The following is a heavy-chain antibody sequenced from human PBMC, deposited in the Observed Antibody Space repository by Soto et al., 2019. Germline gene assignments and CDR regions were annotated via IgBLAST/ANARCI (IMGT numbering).Heavy chain of an antibody. CDR1: GFTFSSYA. V-gene: IGHV3-23*01. J-gene: IGHJ3*02. CDR3: AKDSRPLVPAAIGGAFDI. CDR2: ISGSGGST. D-gene: IGHD2-2*01. Sequence: SLRLSCAASGFTFSSYAMSWVRQAPGKGLEWVSAISGSGGSTYYADSVKGRFTISRDNSKNTLYLQMNSLRAEDTAVYYCAKDSRPLVPAAIGGAFDIWGQGTMVTGSS.